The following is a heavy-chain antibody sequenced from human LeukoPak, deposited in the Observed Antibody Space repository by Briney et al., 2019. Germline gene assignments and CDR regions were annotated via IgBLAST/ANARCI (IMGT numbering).Heavy chain of an antibody. V-gene: IGHV4-34*01. J-gene: IGHJ6*02. CDR3: ARHVRRTTTDYYGMDV. CDR1: GGSFSGYY. D-gene: IGHD4-11*01. Sequence: SETLSLTCAVYGGSFSGYYWSWIRQPPGKGLEWIGEINHSGSTNYNPSLKSRVTISVDTSKNQFSLKLSSVTAADTAVYYCARHVRRTTTDYYGMDVWGQGTTVTVPS. CDR2: INHSGST.